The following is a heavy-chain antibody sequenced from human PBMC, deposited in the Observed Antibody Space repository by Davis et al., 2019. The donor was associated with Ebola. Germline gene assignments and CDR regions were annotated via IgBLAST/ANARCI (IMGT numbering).Heavy chain of an antibody. Sequence: GALRLSCAASGFTFSNFAMSWVRQAPAKGLEWVSAIDGNGGGTYYADSVRGRFTISRDNSKNTLYLQLNSLRAEDTAVYYCATDLLKSWGQGILVTVSS. V-gene: IGHV3-23*01. CDR1: GFTFSNFA. J-gene: IGHJ5*02. CDR3: ATDLLKS. CDR2: IDGNGGGT.